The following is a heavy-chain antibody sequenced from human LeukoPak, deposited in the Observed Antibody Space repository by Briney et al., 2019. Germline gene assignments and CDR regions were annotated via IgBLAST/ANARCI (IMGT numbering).Heavy chain of an antibody. V-gene: IGHV4-59*01. CDR1: GGSISSYY. D-gene: IGHD3-10*01. CDR2: IYYSGST. Sequence: SETLSLTCTVSGGSISSYYWSWIRQPPGKGLEWVGYIYYSGSTNYNPSLKSRVTISVDTSRNQFSLNLSSVTAADTAVYYCARAWFGESAYTFDYWGQGTLVTVSS. J-gene: IGHJ4*02. CDR3: ARAWFGESAYTFDY.